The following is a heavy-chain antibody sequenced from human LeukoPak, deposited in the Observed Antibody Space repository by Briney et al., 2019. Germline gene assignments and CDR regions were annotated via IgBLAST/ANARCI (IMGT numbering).Heavy chain of an antibody. J-gene: IGHJ5*02. V-gene: IGHV1-2*02. Sequence: ASVKVSCKASGYTFTGYYMHWVRQAPGQGLEWMGWINPNSGGTNYAQKFQGRVTMTRDTSISTAYMELSRLRSDDTAVCYCARIWGSSTSCYDCWFDPWGQGTLVTVSS. CDR1: GYTFTGYY. D-gene: IGHD2-2*01. CDR3: ARIWGSSTSCYDCWFDP. CDR2: INPNSGGT.